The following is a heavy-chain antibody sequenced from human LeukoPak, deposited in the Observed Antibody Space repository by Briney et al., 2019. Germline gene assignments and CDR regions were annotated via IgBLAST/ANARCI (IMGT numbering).Heavy chain of an antibody. D-gene: IGHD3-10*01. CDR1: GFTFRSYA. J-gene: IGHJ6*02. V-gene: IGHV3-23*01. Sequence: GGSLRLSCAASGFTFRSYAMGWVRQAPGKGLEWVSTISGGVDSTYYADSVKGRFTISRGNSKNTLYLQMNSLRAEDTAAYYCARAITYYYGSGSSYYYYGMDVWGQGTTVTVSS. CDR3: ARAITYYYGSGSSYYYYGMDV. CDR2: ISGGVDST.